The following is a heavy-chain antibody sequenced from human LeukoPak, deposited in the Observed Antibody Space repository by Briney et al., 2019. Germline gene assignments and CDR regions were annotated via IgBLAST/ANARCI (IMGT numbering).Heavy chain of an antibody. CDR1: GFTFSNNW. J-gene: IGHJ4*02. Sequence: PGGSLRLSCAASGFTFSNNWMHWVRQAPGKGLVWVSRINPDGRRADYATSVKGRFTISRDNAKKMLYLQMNSLRAEDTAVYYCVRVSGSYGSDYWGQGTLVTVSS. V-gene: IGHV3-74*01. D-gene: IGHD1-26*01. CDR3: VRVSGSYGSDY. CDR2: INPDGRRA.